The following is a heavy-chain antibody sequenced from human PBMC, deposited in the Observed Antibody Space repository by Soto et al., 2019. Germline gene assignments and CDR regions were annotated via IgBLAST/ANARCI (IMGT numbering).Heavy chain of an antibody. D-gene: IGHD3-16*01. CDR2: IYCSGTT. CDR3: ARHKGGYYNGVDV. Sequence: QLRLQESGPGLVKPSETLTLTCTVSGGSISSNSYYWAWIRQPTGKGLEWIGNIYCSGTTYYNPSHNRRVTISVDTSKNQFSLKLSSVAAAATAVYYWARHKGGYYNGVDVWGQGTPVTVSS. CDR1: GGSISSNSYY. V-gene: IGHV4-39*01. J-gene: IGHJ6*02.